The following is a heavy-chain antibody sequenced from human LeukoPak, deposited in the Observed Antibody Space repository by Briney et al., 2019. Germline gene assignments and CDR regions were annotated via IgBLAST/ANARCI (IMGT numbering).Heavy chain of an antibody. J-gene: IGHJ4*02. V-gene: IGHV3-30*04. D-gene: IGHD6-19*01. CDR3: AKGVAMTDVARH. Sequence: GGSLRLSCAASGFTFSTYAMHWVRQAPGKGLEWMAVISYDGLNKYYADSLKGRFTISRDNSKNTLYLQMNSPSVEDTAIYYCAKGVAMTDVARHWGQGTLVTVSP. CDR1: GFTFSTYA. CDR2: ISYDGLNK.